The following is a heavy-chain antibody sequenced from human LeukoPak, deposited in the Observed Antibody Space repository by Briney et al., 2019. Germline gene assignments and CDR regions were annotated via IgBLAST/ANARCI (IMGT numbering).Heavy chain of an antibody. CDR3: ARGVAVAASFDY. D-gene: IGHD6-19*01. CDR2: INHSGST. V-gene: IGHV4-34*01. Sequence: SETLSLTCAVYGESFSGYYWSWIRQPPGKGLEWIGEINHSGSTNYNPSLKSRVTISVDTSKNQFSLKLSSVTAADTAVYYCARGVAVAASFDYWGQGTLVTVSS. J-gene: IGHJ4*02. CDR1: GESFSGYY.